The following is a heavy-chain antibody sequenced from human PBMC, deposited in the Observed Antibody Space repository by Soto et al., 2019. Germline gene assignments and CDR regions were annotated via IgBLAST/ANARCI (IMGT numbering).Heavy chain of an antibody. CDR3: ARDSPPPIAFWFDP. CDR2: ISAYNGKT. Sequence: ASVKFCCKASCYTFTSYGISWVRHAPGQGLEWMGWISAYNGKTNYAQKLQGRVTMTTETSTRTAYMELRSLRSEDTAVYYCARDSPPPIAFWFDPWGQGTLVTVSS. CDR1: CYTFTSYG. D-gene: IGHD6-13*01. J-gene: IGHJ5*02. V-gene: IGHV1-18*01.